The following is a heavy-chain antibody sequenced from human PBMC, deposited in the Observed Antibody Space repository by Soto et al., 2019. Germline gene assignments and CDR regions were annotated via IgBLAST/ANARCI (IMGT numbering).Heavy chain of an antibody. CDR3: ARISSWSTPYIDY. Sequence: EVQLVESGGGLVQPGGSLRLSCAASGFTFSSYDMHWVRQATGKGLEWVSALGTAGDTYYPGSVKGRFTISRENAKNSLYLQMNSLRAGDTAVYYCARISSWSTPYIDYWCQGTLVTVSS. CDR1: GFTFSSYD. V-gene: IGHV3-13*01. D-gene: IGHD6-13*01. J-gene: IGHJ4*02. CDR2: LGTAGDT.